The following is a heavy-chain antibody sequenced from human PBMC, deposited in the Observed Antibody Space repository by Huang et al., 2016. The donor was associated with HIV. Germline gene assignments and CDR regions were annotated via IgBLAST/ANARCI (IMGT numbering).Heavy chain of an antibody. J-gene: IGHJ4*02. Sequence: QVQLVESGGGVVQPGRSLRISCAASGFTFSRYGMPWVRKAAGKGREWVAVISYDAKTKYYADSVKGRFSISRDNSKTTVYLQLNSLRLEDTAVYYCAKGGSAAAVLDFWGQGTLVTVSS. CDR3: AKGGSAAAVLDF. V-gene: IGHV3-30*18. D-gene: IGHD6-13*01. CDR1: GFTFSRYG. CDR2: ISYDAKTK.